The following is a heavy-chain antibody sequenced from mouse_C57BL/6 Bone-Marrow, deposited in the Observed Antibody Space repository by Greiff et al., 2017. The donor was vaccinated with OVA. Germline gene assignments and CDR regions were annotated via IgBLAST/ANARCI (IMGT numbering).Heavy chain of an antibody. J-gene: IGHJ1*03. Sequence: VQLQQSVAELVRPGASVKLSCTASGFNIKNTYMHWVKQRPEQGLEWIGRIDPANGNTKYAPKFQGKATITADTSSNTAYLQLSSLTSEDTAIXYCAADYGSSYWYFDVWGTGTTVTVSS. V-gene: IGHV14-3*01. D-gene: IGHD1-1*01. CDR2: IDPANGNT. CDR3: AADYGSSYWYFDV. CDR1: GFNIKNTY.